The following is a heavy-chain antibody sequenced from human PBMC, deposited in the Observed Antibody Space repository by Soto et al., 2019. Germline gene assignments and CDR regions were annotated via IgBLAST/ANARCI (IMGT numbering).Heavy chain of an antibody. CDR1: GGTFSSYT. D-gene: IGHD2-15*01. CDR3: AREPYCSGGSCYYYYGMDV. J-gene: IGHJ6*02. V-gene: IGHV1-69*08. Sequence: QVQLVQSGAEVKKPGSSVKVSCKASGGTFSSYTISWVRQAPGQGLEWMGRIIPILGIANYAQKFQGRVTITADKSTSTAYMELSSLRSEDPAVYYCAREPYCSGGSCYYYYGMDVWGQGTTVTVSS. CDR2: IIPILGIA.